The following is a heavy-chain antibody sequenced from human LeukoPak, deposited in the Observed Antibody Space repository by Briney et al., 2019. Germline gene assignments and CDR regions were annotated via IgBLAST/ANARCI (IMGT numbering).Heavy chain of an antibody. CDR1: GGSISSYY. J-gene: IGHJ4*02. V-gene: IGHV4-59*08. CDR2: ISYSGST. D-gene: IGHD2-15*01. Sequence: SETLSLTCSVSGGSISSYYWSWIRQPPGKGLEWIGYISYSGSTKYNSSLKSRVTISVDTSKNQYSLKVSSVTAADTAVYYCARLWSPMVEIDYWGQGTLVTVSS. CDR3: ARLWSPMVEIDY.